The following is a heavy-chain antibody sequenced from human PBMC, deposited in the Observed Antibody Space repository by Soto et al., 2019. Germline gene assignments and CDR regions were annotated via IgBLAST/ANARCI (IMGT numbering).Heavy chain of an antibody. Sequence: QVQLVQSGAEVKKPGSSVKVSCKASGGTFSSYTISWVRQAPGQGLEWMGRIIPILGIANYAQKFQGRVTITAEKSTSTAYMELSSLRSEDTAVYYCAREDGYSSSSQNWGQGTLVTVSS. J-gene: IGHJ4*02. CDR3: AREDGYSSSSQN. CDR1: GGTFSSYT. D-gene: IGHD6-13*01. V-gene: IGHV1-69*08. CDR2: IIPILGIA.